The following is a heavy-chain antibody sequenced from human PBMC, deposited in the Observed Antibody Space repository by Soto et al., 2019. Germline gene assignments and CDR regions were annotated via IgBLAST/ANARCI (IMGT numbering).Heavy chain of an antibody. CDR2: IYYSGST. CDR1: GGSISSGGYY. D-gene: IGHD2-15*01. Sequence: QVQLQESGPGLVKPSQTLSLTCTVSGGSISSGGYYWSWIRQHPGKGLEWIEYIYYSGSTYYNPSLMSRVTISVDTSKNQFSLKLSSVTAADTAVYYCARDQGWVAAAIKYNWFDPWGQGTLVTVSS. V-gene: IGHV4-31*03. J-gene: IGHJ5*02. CDR3: ARDQGWVAAAIKYNWFDP.